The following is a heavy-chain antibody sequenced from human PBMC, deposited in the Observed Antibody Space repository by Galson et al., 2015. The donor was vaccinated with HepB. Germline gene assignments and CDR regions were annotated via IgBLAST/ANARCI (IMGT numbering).Heavy chain of an antibody. D-gene: IGHD6-13*01. CDR2: IYSGGST. J-gene: IGHJ4*02. Sequence: SLRLSCAASGFTVSSNYMSWVRQAPGKGLEWVSVIYSGGSTYYADSVKGRFTISRDNSKNTLYLQMNSLRAEDTAVYYCARDGGAAAGTSDYWGQGTLVTVSS. CDR1: GFTVSSNY. V-gene: IGHV3-66*01. CDR3: ARDGGAAAGTSDY.